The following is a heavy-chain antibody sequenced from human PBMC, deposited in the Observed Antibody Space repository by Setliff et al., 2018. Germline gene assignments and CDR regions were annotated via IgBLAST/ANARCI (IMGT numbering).Heavy chain of an antibody. Sequence: PGGSLRLSCAASGFTFSSFWMSWVRQSPGKGLEWVANINQDGSGKYYVDSVKGRFTISRDNAKNSLSLQLTSLRAEDTAVYYCARDATRFKMYRGIKIRFYHIDVWGKGTTVTVSS. J-gene: IGHJ6*03. CDR3: ARDATRFKMYRGIKIRFYHIDV. D-gene: IGHD3-10*01. V-gene: IGHV3-7*01. CDR1: GFTFSSFW. CDR2: INQDGSGK.